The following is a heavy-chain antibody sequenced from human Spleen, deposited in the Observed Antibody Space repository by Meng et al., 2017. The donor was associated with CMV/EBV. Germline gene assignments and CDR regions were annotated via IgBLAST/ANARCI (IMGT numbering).Heavy chain of an antibody. CDR1: GFTFSSYW. D-gene: IGHD3-22*01. CDR3: TRDIGYYWFDP. V-gene: IGHV3-7*03. Sequence: GGSLRLSCAASGFTFSSYWMSWVRQAPGKGLEWVANIKQDGSEKYYADSVRDRFTISRDNSKNTVHLQMNSLRAEDTAVYYCTRDIGYYWFDPWGQGTLVTVSS. CDR2: IKQDGSEK. J-gene: IGHJ5*02.